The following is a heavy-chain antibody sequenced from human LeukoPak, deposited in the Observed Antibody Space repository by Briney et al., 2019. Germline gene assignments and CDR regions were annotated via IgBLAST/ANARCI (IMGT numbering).Heavy chain of an antibody. V-gene: IGHV4-34*01. CDR3: ARQIRDRNTYGTRRYYYYYMDV. CDR1: GGSFSGYY. D-gene: IGHD4-17*01. Sequence: PSETLSLTCAVYGGSFSGYYWSWIRQPPGKGLEWIGEINHSGSTNYNPSLKSRVTISVDTSKNQFSLKLSSVTAADTAVYYCARQIRDRNTYGTRRYYYYYMDVWGKGTTVTISS. CDR2: INHSGST. J-gene: IGHJ6*03.